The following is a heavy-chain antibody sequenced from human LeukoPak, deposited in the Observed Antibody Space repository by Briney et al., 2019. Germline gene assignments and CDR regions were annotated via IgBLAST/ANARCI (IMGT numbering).Heavy chain of an antibody. V-gene: IGHV1-69*13. D-gene: IGHD5-24*01. J-gene: IGHJ4*02. CDR1: GGTFSSYG. CDR3: ARDLGSRDGYNPPNLFDN. Sequence: GASVKVSCKASGGTFSSYGISWVRQAPGQGLEWMGGIIPIFGTTNYAQKFQGRVTITADESTSTAYMELSSLRSEDTAVYYCARDLGSRDGYNPPNLFDNWGQGTLVTVSS. CDR2: IIPIFGTT.